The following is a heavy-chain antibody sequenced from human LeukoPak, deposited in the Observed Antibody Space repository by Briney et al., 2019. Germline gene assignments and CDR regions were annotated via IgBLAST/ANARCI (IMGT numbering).Heavy chain of an antibody. CDR2: INPNSGGT. V-gene: IGHV1-2*02. CDR1: GYTFTSYY. Sequence: ASVKVSCKASGYTFTSYYMHWVRQAPGQGLEWMGWINPNSGGTNYAQKFQGRVTMTRDTSISTAYMELSRLRSDDTAVYYCAREWVVVVVAATGPEFDPWGQGTLVTVSS. J-gene: IGHJ5*02. D-gene: IGHD2-15*01. CDR3: AREWVVVVVAATGPEFDP.